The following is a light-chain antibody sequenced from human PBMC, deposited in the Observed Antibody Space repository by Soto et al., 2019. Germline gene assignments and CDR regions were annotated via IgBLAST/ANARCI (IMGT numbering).Light chain of an antibody. V-gene: IGLV1-40*01. CDR1: AGYD. CDR3: QSYDSSLSAWV. CDR2: RNY. J-gene: IGLJ3*02. Sequence: QSVLTQPPSVSGAPGQRVTISCEAGYDVHWYQHLPGTAPKLLIYRNYNRPSGVPDRFSGSKSGTSASLAITGLQAEDEAEYYSQSYDSSLSAWVFGGGTQLTVL.